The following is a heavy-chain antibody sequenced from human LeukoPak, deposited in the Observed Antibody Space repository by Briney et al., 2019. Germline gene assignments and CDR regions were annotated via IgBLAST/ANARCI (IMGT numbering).Heavy chain of an antibody. V-gene: IGHV4-38-2*02. CDR2: IYHSGST. Sequence: SETLSLTCTVSGYSISSGYYWGWIRQPPGKGLEWIGSIYHSGSTYYNPSLKSRVTISVDTSKNQFSLKLSSVTAADTAVYYCASGIAACLDYYYMDVWGKGTTVTVSS. CDR1: GYSISSGYY. CDR3: ASGIAACLDYYYMDV. J-gene: IGHJ6*03. D-gene: IGHD6-6*01.